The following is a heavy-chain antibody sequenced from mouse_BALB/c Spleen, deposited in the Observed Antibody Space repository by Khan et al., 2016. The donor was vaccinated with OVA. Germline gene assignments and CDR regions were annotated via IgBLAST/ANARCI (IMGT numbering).Heavy chain of an antibody. CDR2: IWSGGST. V-gene: IGHV2-2*02. J-gene: IGHJ3*01. D-gene: IGHD2-4*01. CDR1: GFSLTTYG. Sequence: QIQLVQSGPGLVQPSQSLSITCTVSGFSLTTYGVHWVRQSPGKGLEWLGMIWSGGSTDYNAAFISRLSISKDNPKSQVFFKMDSLQANDTAIYYCARNYDYDEGLAYWGQGTLVTVSA. CDR3: ARNYDYDEGLAY.